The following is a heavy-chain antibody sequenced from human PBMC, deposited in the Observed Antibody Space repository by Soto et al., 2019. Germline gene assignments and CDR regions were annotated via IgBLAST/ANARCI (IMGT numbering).Heavy chain of an antibody. D-gene: IGHD1-1*01. CDR2: ISYDGNVA. J-gene: IGHJ4*02. Sequence: QVQLVESGGGVVQPGRSLRLSCAASGFTFSSYGMHWVRQAPGKGLEWVTVISYDGNVAYYADSVKGRFTISRDNSKNTLYLQMTSLRTEDTAMYYCAQEVPITNCDFDYWGQGTLVTVSS. CDR1: GFTFSSYG. CDR3: AQEVPITNCDFDY. V-gene: IGHV3-30*18.